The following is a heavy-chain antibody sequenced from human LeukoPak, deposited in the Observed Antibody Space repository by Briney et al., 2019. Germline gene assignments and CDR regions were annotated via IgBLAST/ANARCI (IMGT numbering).Heavy chain of an antibody. CDR1: GCTFSNYY. Sequence: GGSLRLSCAASGCTFSNYYMSWIRQAPGKGLEWVSYISSSGSTIYYADSVKGRFTISRDNAKNSLYLQMNSLRAEDTAVYYCARERVVRWLQLVPYWGQGTLVTVSS. J-gene: IGHJ4*02. D-gene: IGHD5-24*01. CDR3: ARERVVRWLQLVPY. CDR2: ISSSGSTI. V-gene: IGHV3-11*01.